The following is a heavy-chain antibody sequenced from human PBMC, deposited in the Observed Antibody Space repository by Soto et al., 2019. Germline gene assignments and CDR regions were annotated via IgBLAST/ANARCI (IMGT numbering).Heavy chain of an antibody. CDR2: IDPSDSYT. J-gene: IGHJ5*02. Sequence: GVSLKIWWKVSGDSFTSYWISWVRQMTGKGLEWMGRIDPSDSYTNYSPSFQGHVTISADKSISTAYLQWSSLKASDTAMYYCARPYDHYDSSGYNTWGQGTLVTVSS. D-gene: IGHD3-22*01. CDR3: ARPYDHYDSSGYNT. CDR1: GDSFTSYW. V-gene: IGHV5-10-1*01.